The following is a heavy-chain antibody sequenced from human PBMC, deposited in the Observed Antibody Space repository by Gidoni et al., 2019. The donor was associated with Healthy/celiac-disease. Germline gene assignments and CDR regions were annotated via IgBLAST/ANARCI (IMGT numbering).Heavy chain of an antibody. J-gene: IGHJ4*02. CDR1: VFTFSSYS. Sequence: EVQLVESGGGLVQPGGSLRLSCAASVFTFSSYSRNWVRQAPGKGLEWVSYISSSSSTIYDADSVKGRFTISRDNAKNSLYLKMNSLRDEDTAVYYCARGKGSGWPMFDYWGQGTLVTVSS. CDR3: ARGKGSGWPMFDY. CDR2: ISSSSSTI. D-gene: IGHD6-19*01. V-gene: IGHV3-48*02.